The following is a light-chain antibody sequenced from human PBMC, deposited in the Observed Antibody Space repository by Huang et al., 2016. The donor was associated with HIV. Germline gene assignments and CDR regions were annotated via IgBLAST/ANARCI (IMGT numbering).Light chain of an antibody. J-gene: IGKJ4*01. CDR2: GAS. CDR1: QSVSSN. Sequence: EIVMTQSPATLSVSPGERATLSCRASQSVSSNVAWYQQKPGQAPRLLLYGASTRATCIPVRFRVSGSGTEFSLTISSLQSEDFAVYYCHQYNNWPLTFGGGTKVEIK. CDR3: HQYNNWPLT. V-gene: IGKV3-15*01.